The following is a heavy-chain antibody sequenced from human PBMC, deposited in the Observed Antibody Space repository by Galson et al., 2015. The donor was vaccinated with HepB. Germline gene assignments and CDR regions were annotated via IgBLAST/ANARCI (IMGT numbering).Heavy chain of an antibody. Sequence: SLRLSCAASGFTFSSYGMHWVRQAPGKGLEWMGVIWYDGSNKYYADSVKGRLTISRDNSKNTLFLQMNSLRVEVTGIYYCARDRGFHSDSPAYWGQGTMVIVS. CDR1: GFTFSSYG. V-gene: IGHV3-33*01. J-gene: IGHJ4*02. D-gene: IGHD1-26*01. CDR3: ARDRGFHSDSPAY. CDR2: IWYDGSNK.